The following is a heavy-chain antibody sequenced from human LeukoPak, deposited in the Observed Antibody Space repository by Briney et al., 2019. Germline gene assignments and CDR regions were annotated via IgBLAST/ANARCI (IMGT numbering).Heavy chain of an antibody. D-gene: IGHD3-3*01. Sequence: GGSLRLSCVASGFTFGKYWMSWVRQAPGKGLEGVGNIKLDGSEKNYVDSVKGRFTISRDNTKNSLYLQMNSLRAEDTAVFYCARDQYDTWSRRGNFDSWGQGTLVIVSS. CDR1: GFTFGKYW. J-gene: IGHJ4*02. CDR3: ARDQYDTWSRRGNFDS. CDR2: IKLDGSEK. V-gene: IGHV3-7*03.